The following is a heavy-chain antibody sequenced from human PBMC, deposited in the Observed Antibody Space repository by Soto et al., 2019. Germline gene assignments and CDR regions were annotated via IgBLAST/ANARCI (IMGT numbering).Heavy chain of an antibody. V-gene: IGHV1-46*03. CDR1: GYTFTSYY. D-gene: IGHD6-13*01. CDR2: INPSGGST. Sequence: ASVKVSCKACGYTFTSYYMHWVRQAPGQGLEWMGIINPSGGSTSYAQKFQGRVTMTRDTSTSTVYMELSSLRSEDTAVYYCARVGAEIAAANDAFDIWGQGTMVTVSS. CDR3: ARVGAEIAAANDAFDI. J-gene: IGHJ3*02.